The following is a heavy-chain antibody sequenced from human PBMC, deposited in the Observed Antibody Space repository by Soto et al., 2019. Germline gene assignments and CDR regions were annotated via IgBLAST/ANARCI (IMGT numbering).Heavy chain of an antibody. CDR3: VRIRYQLPSSVLWLDP. CDR2: INHVGGT. V-gene: IGHV4-34*01. Sequence: PSETLSLTCAVYGGFLSESYWTCIRQPPGKGLEWIVEINHVGGTNYNPSLKSRVTMSVDTSQNQFSLRLISVTAADTAMYFCVRIRYQLPSSVLWLDPWGQGTPVTVSS. CDR1: GGFLSESY. D-gene: IGHD3-16*01. J-gene: IGHJ5*02.